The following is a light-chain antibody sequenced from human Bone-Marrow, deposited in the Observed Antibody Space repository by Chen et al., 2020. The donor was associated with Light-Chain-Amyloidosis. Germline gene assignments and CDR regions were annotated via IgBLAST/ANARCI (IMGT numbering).Light chain of an antibody. CDR1: SRDIGTFNY. V-gene: IGLV2-14*01. J-gene: IGLJ2*01. CDR3: SSYTSTTTDVI. CDR2: EVS. Sequence: QSALTQPAPVSGSPGQAITISCTGTSRDIGTFNYVYWYQQHPGKAPQLILFEVSNRPSGVSDRFSGSKSGNTASLTISGLQPGDEADFYCSSYTSTTTDVIFGGGTKLTVL.